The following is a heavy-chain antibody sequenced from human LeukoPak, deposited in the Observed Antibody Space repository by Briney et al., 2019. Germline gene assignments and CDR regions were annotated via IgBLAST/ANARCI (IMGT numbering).Heavy chain of an antibody. CDR2: IRGNGET. D-gene: IGHD3-16*01. J-gene: IGHJ4*02. CDR1: GLSFSSFA. CDR3: AKASWVSSTDAVR. Sequence: GGSLRLSCAASGLSFSSFAMSWVRQGPARGLEWVSSIRGNGETLYADSVKGRFTLSSDSSRNTVYFQLNNLRVEDTAIYYCAKASWVSSTDAVRWGQGTLVTVSS. V-gene: IGHV3-23*01.